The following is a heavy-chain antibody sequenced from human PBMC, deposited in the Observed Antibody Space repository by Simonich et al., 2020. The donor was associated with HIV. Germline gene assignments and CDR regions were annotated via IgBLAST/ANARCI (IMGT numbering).Heavy chain of an antibody. V-gene: IGHV3-9*03. CDR1: GFTFDDYA. CDR3: AKGYSYGYGDAFDI. J-gene: IGHJ3*02. CDR2: ISWNIGSI. Sequence: EVQLVESGGGLVQPGRSLRLSCAASGFTFDDYAMHLVRQAPGKGLEWVAGISWNIGSIGYADSVKGRFTISRDNAKNSLYLQMNSLRAEDMALYYCAKGYSYGYGDAFDIWGQGTMVTVSS. D-gene: IGHD5-18*01.